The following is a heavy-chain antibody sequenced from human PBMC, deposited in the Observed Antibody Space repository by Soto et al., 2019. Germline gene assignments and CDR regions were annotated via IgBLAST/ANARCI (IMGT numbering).Heavy chain of an antibody. D-gene: IGHD4-4*01. CDR1: VSTVSSYY. J-gene: IGHJ4*02. Sequence: SETLSLTRTVSVSTVSSYYWSWIRQPPGKGLEWIGYIYYSGSTKYNPSLKSRVTMSVDTSNNQFSLKVSSVTAADTAVYYCARHSNRNYGLYYFDFWGLGALVTVSS. CDR2: IYYSGST. CDR3: ARHSNRNYGLYYFDF. V-gene: IGHV4-59*08.